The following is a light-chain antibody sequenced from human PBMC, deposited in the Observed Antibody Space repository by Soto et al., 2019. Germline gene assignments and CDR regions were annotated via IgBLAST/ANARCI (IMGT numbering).Light chain of an antibody. J-gene: IGKJ5*01. CDR3: QQYNNWPPT. CDR2: DVS. V-gene: IGKV3-15*01. Sequence: EVVMTQSPATLSVSPGERATLSCRASQSARSSLGWYQQKPGQPPSLLIYDVSIRATGIPARFNGSGSGTECTITISSLQSEDGEVYDGQQYNNWPPTFGQGTRLEIK. CDR1: QSARSS.